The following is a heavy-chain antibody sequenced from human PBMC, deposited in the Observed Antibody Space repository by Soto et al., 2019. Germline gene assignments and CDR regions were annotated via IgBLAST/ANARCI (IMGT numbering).Heavy chain of an antibody. J-gene: IGHJ4*02. CDR3: ARVEQQPQFDY. V-gene: IGHV4-39*01. D-gene: IGHD6-13*01. CDR1: GGSISSSSYY. Sequence: SETMSLTCTVSGGSISSSSYYWGWIRQPPGKGLEWIGSIYYSGSTYYNPSLKSRVTISVDTSKNQFSLKLSSVTAADTAVYYCARVEQQPQFDYWGQGTLVTVSS. CDR2: IYYSGST.